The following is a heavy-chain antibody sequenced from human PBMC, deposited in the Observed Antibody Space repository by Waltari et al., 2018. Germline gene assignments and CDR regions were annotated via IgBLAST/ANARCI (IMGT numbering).Heavy chain of an antibody. J-gene: IGHJ6*02. CDR1: GGSFSGYY. CDR2: INHSGST. CDR3: ARGSYDFWSGTRNYYYGMDV. V-gene: IGHV4-34*01. Sequence: QVQLQESGPGLVKPSETLSLTCAVYGGSFSGYYWSWIRQPPGKGLEWIGEINHSGSTNYNPSLKSRVTISVDTSKNQFSLKLSSVTAADTAVYYCARGSYDFWSGTRNYYYGMDVWGQGTTVTVSS. D-gene: IGHD3-3*01.